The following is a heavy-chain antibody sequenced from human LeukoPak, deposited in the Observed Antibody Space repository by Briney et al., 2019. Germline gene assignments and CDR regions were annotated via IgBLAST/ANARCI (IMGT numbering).Heavy chain of an antibody. CDR1: GFTFSSYG. Sequence: GGSLRLSCAASGFTFSSYGMHWVRQAPGKGLEGMAVISYDGRNKYYADSVKGRFTISRDNSKNTLYLQMNSLRAEDTAVYYCAKDRVGTAMVLDYWGQGTLVTVSS. J-gene: IGHJ4*02. V-gene: IGHV3-30*18. CDR3: AKDRVGTAMVLDY. D-gene: IGHD5-18*01. CDR2: ISYDGRNK.